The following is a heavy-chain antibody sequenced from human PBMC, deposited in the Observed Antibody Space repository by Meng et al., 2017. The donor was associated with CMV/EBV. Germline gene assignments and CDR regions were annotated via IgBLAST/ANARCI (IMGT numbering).Heavy chain of an antibody. V-gene: IGHV4-61*01. D-gene: IGHD2-2*02. J-gene: IGHJ4*02. CDR3: ARKKVSVVPAAISPRTYYFDY. CDR1: GGSVSSGSYY. Sequence: SETLSLTCTVSGGSVSSGSYYWSWIRQPPGKGLEWIGYIYYSGSTNYNPSLKSRVTISVDTSKNQFSLKLSSVTAADTAVYYCARKKVSVVPAAISPRTYYFDYWGQGTLVTVSS. CDR2: IYYSGST.